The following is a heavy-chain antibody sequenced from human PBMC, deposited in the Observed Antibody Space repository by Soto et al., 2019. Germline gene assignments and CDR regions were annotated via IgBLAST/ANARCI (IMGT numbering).Heavy chain of an antibody. CDR1: GFTFSGYS. Sequence: GGSLRLSCAASGFTFSGYSMNWVRQAPGKGLEWVSYITSGSSTIYYADSVKGRFTISRDNAKNSLYLQMNSLRAEDTAVYYCARDRVDIVATIDYWGQGTLVTVSS. CDR3: ARDRVDIVATIDY. D-gene: IGHD5-12*01. V-gene: IGHV3-48*01. J-gene: IGHJ4*02. CDR2: ITSGSSTI.